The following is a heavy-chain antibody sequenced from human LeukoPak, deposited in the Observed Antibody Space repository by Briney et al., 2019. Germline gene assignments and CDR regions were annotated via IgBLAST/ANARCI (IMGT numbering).Heavy chain of an antibody. V-gene: IGHV4-4*07. CDR1: GGSISSYY. D-gene: IGHD5-18*01. J-gene: IGHJ5*02. CDR2: IYTSGTT. CDR3: ARDSGAQTAMVTLDP. Sequence: SETLSLTYTVSGGSISSYYWSWIRQPAGKGLEWIGRIYTSGTTNYNPSLKSRVTMSVDTSKNQFSLKLSSVTAADTAVYYCARDSGAQTAMVTLDPWGQGTLVTVSS.